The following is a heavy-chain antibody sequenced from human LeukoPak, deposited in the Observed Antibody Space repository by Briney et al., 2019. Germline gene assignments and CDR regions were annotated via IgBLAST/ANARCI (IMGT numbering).Heavy chain of an antibody. Sequence: GGSLRLSCAASGFTFSSYGMHWVRQAPGKGLEWVAVIWYGGSNKYYADSVKGRFTISRDNSKNTLYLQMNSLRAEDTAVYYCAKDHDSSSWYGGGHAFDIWGQGTMVTVSS. V-gene: IGHV3-30*02. CDR3: AKDHDSSSWYGGGHAFDI. CDR2: IWYGGSNK. CDR1: GFTFSSYG. D-gene: IGHD6-13*01. J-gene: IGHJ3*02.